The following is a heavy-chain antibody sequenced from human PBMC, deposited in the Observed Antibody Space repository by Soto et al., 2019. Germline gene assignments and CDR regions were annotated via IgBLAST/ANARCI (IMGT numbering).Heavy chain of an antibody. J-gene: IGHJ6*02. V-gene: IGHV3-48*03. CDR3: ARCLSNYDFWSGYYYGMDV. CDR1: GFTFSSYE. Sequence: EVQLVESGGGLVQPGGSLRLSCAASGFTFSSYEMNWVRQAPGKGLEGVSYISSSGSTIYYADSVKGRFTISRDNAKNSLYLQMNSLRAEDTAVYYCARCLSNYDFWSGYYYGMDVWGQGTTVTVSS. D-gene: IGHD3-3*01. CDR2: ISSSGSTI.